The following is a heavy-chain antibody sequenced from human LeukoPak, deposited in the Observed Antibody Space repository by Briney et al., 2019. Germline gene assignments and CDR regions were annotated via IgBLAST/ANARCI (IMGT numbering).Heavy chain of an antibody. J-gene: IGHJ6*03. CDR2: ISSSSSTI. V-gene: IGHV3-11*04. Sequence: GGSLRLSCAASGFTFRDYYMSWIRQAPGKGLEWVSYISSSSSTIYYADSVKGRFTISRDNAKNSLYLQMNSLRVEDTAVYYCAREHYFYHMDGWGEGTTVTVSS. CDR1: GFTFRDYY. CDR3: AREHYFYHMDG.